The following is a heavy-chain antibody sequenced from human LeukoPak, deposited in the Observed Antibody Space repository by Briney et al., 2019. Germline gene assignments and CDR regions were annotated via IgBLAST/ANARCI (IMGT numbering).Heavy chain of an antibody. Sequence: PSETLSLTCAVYGGSFSGYYWSWIRQPPGKGLEWIGEINHSGSTNYNPSLKSRVTMSVDRSKNQFSVKLSSVTAADTAVYYCARGDSSGYRFWGQGTLVTVSS. J-gene: IGHJ4*02. D-gene: IGHD3-22*01. V-gene: IGHV4-34*01. CDR3: ARGDSSGYRF. CDR2: INHSGST. CDR1: GGSFSGYY.